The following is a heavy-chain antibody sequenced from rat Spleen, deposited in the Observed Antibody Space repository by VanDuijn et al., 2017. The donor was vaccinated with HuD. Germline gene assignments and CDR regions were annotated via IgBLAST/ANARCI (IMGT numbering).Heavy chain of an antibody. CDR1: GFTFSNYA. J-gene: IGHJ2*01. CDR2: VSYDGSGT. Sequence: EVQLVESGGDLVQPGRSLKLSCAASGFTFSNYAMAWVCQAPTKGLEWVATVSYDGSGTYYRDSVKGRFTISRANAKSTLNLQMDSLRSEDTATYYCARRHYGYTDYFDYWGQGVMVTVSS. CDR3: ARRHYGYTDYFDY. V-gene: IGHV5-29*01. D-gene: IGHD1-9*01.